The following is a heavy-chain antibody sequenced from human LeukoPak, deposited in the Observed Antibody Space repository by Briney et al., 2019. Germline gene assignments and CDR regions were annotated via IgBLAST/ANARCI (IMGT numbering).Heavy chain of an antibody. V-gene: IGHV3-73*01. CDR1: GFSFSGFV. Sequence: GGSLKLSCEASGFSFSGFVLSWVRRASGKGLEWVGRVRSKASNYATVFAESREGRFTISRDDSTNTVYLHMNGLKSEDTAVYYCTRGFSDYFDYWGQGTLVTVSS. CDR3: TRGFSDYFDY. CDR2: VRSKASNYAT. J-gene: IGHJ4*02. D-gene: IGHD2/OR15-2a*01.